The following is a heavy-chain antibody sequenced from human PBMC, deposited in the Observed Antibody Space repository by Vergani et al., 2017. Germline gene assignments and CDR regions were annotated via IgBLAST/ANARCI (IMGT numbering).Heavy chain of an antibody. J-gene: IGHJ6*01. CDR3: TNSVIAGNVGVAYFGMEV. V-gene: IGHV3-30*02. D-gene: IGHD1-26*01. CDR2: IRYDGSGE. CDR1: GFTLNTYG. Sequence: QVQILQSGGVVVQPGGSLRLSCTLSGFTLNTYGIHWVRKALGKGLEWVSFIRYDGSGEYYGASVKCRFTTSKDKYQNTVNLQMNSLRTEDAAVYFCTNSVIAGNVGVAYFGMEVWGREPTVTVSS.